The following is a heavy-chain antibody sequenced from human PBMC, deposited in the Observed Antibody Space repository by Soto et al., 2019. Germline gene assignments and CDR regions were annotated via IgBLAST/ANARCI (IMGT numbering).Heavy chain of an antibody. CDR3: AGGDWNYSDFDY. J-gene: IGHJ4*02. D-gene: IGHD1-7*01. Sequence: QVQLQESGPGLVKPSGTLSLTCAVSSDSISSSNWWTWVRQPPGKGLEWIGEIYYRGTTNYNPSLKSRVTIAVDKSKNQFSLKLSSVTAADTAVYYCAGGDWNYSDFDYWGQGTLVTVSS. V-gene: IGHV4-4*02. CDR1: SDSISSSNW. CDR2: IYYRGTT.